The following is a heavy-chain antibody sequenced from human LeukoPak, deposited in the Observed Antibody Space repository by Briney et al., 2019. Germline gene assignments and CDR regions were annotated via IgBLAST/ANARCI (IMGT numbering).Heavy chain of an antibody. CDR3: ARGQDYYDNSGYYHYYYYYMDV. D-gene: IGHD3-22*01. CDR2: IYYSGST. Sequence: PSETLSLTCTVSGGSISSSSYYWGWIRQPPGKGLEWIGYIYYSGSTNYNPSLKSRVTISVDTSKNQFSLKLSSVTAADTAVYYCARGQDYYDNSGYYHYYYYYMDVWGKGTTVTVSS. V-gene: IGHV4-61*05. CDR1: GGSISSSSYY. J-gene: IGHJ6*03.